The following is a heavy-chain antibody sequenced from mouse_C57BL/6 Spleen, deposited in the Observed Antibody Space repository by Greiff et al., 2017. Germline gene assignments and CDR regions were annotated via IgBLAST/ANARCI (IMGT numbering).Heavy chain of an antibody. CDR1: GYTFTDHT. J-gene: IGHJ2*01. CDR3: ALYYDYEGYYFDY. CDR2: IYPRDGST. D-gene: IGHD2-4*01. V-gene: IGHV1-78*01. Sequence: VQLVESDAELVKPGASVKISCKVSGYTFTDHTIHWMKQRPEQGLEWIGYIYPRDGSTKYNEKFKGKATLTADKSSSTAYMQLNSLTSEDSAVYFCALYYDYEGYYFDYWGQGTTLTVSS.